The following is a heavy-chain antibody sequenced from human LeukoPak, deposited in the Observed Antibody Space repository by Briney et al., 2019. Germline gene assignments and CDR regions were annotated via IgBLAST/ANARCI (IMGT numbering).Heavy chain of an antibody. D-gene: IGHD6-13*01. Sequence: SETLSLTCTVSGGSISSYYWSWIRQPAGKGLEWIGRIYTSGSTNYNPSLKSRVTMSVDTSKNQFSLKLSSVTAADTAVYYCARKFRGYSSSWYQYWGQGTLVTVSS. CDR1: GGSISSYY. J-gene: IGHJ4*02. CDR3: ARKFRGYSSSWYQY. V-gene: IGHV4-4*07. CDR2: IYTSGST.